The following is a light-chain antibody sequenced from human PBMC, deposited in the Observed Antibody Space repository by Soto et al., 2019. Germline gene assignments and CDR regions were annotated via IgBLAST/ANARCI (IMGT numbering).Light chain of an antibody. V-gene: IGKV3-11*01. CDR2: DAS. CDR1: QSVSSY. CDR3: QQWRT. Sequence: EIVLTQSPATLSLSPGERATLSCRASQSVSSYLAWYQKKPGQAPRLLIYDASNRATGIPARFSGSGSGTDFTLTISRLEPEDFAVYYCQQWRTFGPGTKVDIK. J-gene: IGKJ3*01.